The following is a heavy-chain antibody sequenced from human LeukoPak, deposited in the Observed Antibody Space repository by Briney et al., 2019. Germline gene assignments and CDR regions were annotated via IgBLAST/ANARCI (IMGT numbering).Heavy chain of an antibody. J-gene: IGHJ6*02. CDR3: ARDFYGPYYYGMDV. D-gene: IGHD2/OR15-2a*01. Sequence: PGGSLRLSCAASGFPFSSYWMSWARQAPGKGLEWVANIKHHGSEKYYVDSVKGRFTISRDSAKGSLYLQMNSLRAEDTAVYYCARDFYGPYYYGMDVWGQGTTVTVSS. CDR2: IKHHGSEK. CDR1: GFPFSSYW. V-gene: IGHV3-7*05.